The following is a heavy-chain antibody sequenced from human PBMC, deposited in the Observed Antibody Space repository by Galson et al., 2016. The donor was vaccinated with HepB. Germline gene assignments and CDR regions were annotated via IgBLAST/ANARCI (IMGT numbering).Heavy chain of an antibody. Sequence: SLRLSCAASGFTFSSYAMHWVRQAPGKGLEWVAVISYDGSNKYYADSVKGRFTISRDNSKNTLYLQMNSLRAEDTAVYYCARDWDIVVVVAASNYGMDVWGQGTTVTVSS. V-gene: IGHV3-30-3*01. CDR2: ISYDGSNK. CDR1: GFTFSSYA. J-gene: IGHJ6*02. D-gene: IGHD2-15*01. CDR3: ARDWDIVVVVAASNYGMDV.